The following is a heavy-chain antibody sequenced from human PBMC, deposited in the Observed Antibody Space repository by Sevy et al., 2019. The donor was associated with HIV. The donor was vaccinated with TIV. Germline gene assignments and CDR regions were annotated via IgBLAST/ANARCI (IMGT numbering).Heavy chain of an antibody. V-gene: IGHV4-61*01. CDR1: GGSVSSGSYY. CDR3: AREILGYCSSTSCEQWFDP. J-gene: IGHJ5*02. D-gene: IGHD2-2*01. CDR2: IYYSAST. Sequence: SETLSLTCTVSGGSVSSGSYYWSWIRQPPGKGLEWIGYIYYSASTNYNPSLKSRVTISVDTSKNQFSLKLSSVTAADTAVYYCAREILGYCSSTSCEQWFDPWGQGTLVTVSS.